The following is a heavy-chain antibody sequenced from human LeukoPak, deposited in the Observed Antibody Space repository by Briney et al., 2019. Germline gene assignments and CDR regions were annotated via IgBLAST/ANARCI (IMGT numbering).Heavy chain of an antibody. J-gene: IGHJ4*02. CDR3: ARDFRYYSSGYYEDY. D-gene: IGHD3-22*01. Sequence: VASVKVSCKASGYTFTGYYMHWVRQAPGQGLEWMGWINPNSGGTNYAQKFQGRVTMTRDTSISTAYMELSRLRSDDTAVYYCARDFRYYSSGYYEDYWGQGTLVTVSS. CDR1: GYTFTGYY. CDR2: INPNSGGT. V-gene: IGHV1-2*02.